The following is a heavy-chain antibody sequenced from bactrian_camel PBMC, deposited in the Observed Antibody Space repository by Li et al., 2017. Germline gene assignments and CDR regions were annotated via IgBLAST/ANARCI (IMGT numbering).Heavy chain of an antibody. D-gene: IGHD2*01. V-gene: IGHV3S53*01. J-gene: IGHJ4*01. Sequence: HVQLVESGGGSVQAEGSLRLSCAASGDSISEYCMGWFRQAAGKEREGVAAIRRDGTSRVADSVKGRFTISQDNTKNSIHLDMTSLRPEDTAMYYCAAVPVLLWYGGLLIPDEYKHWGQGTQVTVS. CDR1: GDSISEYC. CDR2: IRRDGTS. CDR3: AAVPVLLWYGGLLIPDEYKH.